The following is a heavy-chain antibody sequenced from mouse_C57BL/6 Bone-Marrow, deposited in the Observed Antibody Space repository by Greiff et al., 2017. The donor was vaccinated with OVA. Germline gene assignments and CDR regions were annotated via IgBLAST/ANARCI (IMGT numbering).Heavy chain of an antibody. CDR1: GYTFTDYY. CDR2: INPYNGGT. V-gene: IGHV1-19*01. CDR3: ARDTTVVATRYFDV. Sequence: VQLQQSGPVLVKPGASVKMSCKASGYTFTDYYMNWVKQSHGKSLEWIGVINPYNGGTSYNQKFKGKATLTVDKSSSTAYMELNSLTCEDSAVYYCARDTTVVATRYFDVWGTGTTVTVSS. J-gene: IGHJ1*03. D-gene: IGHD1-1*01.